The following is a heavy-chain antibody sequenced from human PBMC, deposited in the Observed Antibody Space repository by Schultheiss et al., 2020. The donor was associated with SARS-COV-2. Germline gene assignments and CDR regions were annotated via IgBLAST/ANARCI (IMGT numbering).Heavy chain of an antibody. V-gene: IGHV3-23*01. CDR3: ARDRGYCSSTSCYTGYYYYMDV. D-gene: IGHD2-2*02. Sequence: GGSLRLSCAASGFTFSSYAMSWVRQAPGKGLEWVSAISGSGGSTYYADSVKGRFTISRDNAKNSLYLQMNSLRAGDTAVYYCARDRGYCSSTSCYTGYYYYMDVWGKGTTVTVSS. J-gene: IGHJ6*03. CDR1: GFTFSSYA. CDR2: ISGSGGST.